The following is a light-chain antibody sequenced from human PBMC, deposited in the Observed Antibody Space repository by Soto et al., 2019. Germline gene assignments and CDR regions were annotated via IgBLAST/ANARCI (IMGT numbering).Light chain of an antibody. CDR1: QSLSSSY. CDR3: QQYVNSWT. CDR2: GAS. V-gene: IGKV3-20*01. J-gene: IGKJ1*01. Sequence: EIVLTQSPGTLSLSPGERATLSCRASQSLSSSYLAWYQQKPGQAPRVLIYGASSRATGIPDRFSGSGSGTDFTLTISRLEPEDLAVYYCQQYVNSWTFGQGTKVEIK.